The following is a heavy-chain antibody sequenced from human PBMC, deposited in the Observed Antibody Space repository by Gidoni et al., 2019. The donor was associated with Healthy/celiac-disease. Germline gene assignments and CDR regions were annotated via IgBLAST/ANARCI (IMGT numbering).Heavy chain of an antibody. CDR3: ARQGCSSTSCPPTFDP. D-gene: IGHD2-2*01. Sequence: QLQLQESGPGLVKPSETLSLTCTVSGGSLSSSSYYWGWIRQPPGKGLEWIGSIYYSGSTYYNPSLMSRVTISVDTSKNQFSLKLSSVTAADTAVYYCARQGCSSTSCPPTFDPWGQGTLVTVSS. CDR1: GGSLSSSSYY. V-gene: IGHV4-39*01. CDR2: IYYSGST. J-gene: IGHJ5*02.